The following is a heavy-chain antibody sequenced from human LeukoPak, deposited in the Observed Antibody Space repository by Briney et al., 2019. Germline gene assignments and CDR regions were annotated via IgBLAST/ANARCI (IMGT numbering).Heavy chain of an antibody. J-gene: IGHJ6*03. CDR1: GFTFLSYG. CDR2: IRYDGSNK. D-gene: IGHD2-2*01. CDR3: ARDRSRYCSSTSCSYMDV. Sequence: PGGSLRLSCAASGFTFLSYGMHWVRQAPGKGLEWVAFIRYDGSNKYYADSVKGRFTISRDNSKNTLYLQMNSLRAEDTAVYYCARDRSRYCSSTSCSYMDVWGKGTTVTVSS. V-gene: IGHV3-30*02.